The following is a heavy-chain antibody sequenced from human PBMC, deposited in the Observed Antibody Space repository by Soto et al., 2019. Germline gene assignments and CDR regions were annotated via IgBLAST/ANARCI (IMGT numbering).Heavy chain of an antibody. CDR3: AKQALGPTVFDS. D-gene: IGHD1-26*01. J-gene: IGHJ4*02. CDR2: ISYAVICL. CDR1: GFTFSSFG. Sequence: QVQLVESGGGVVQPGRSLRLSCAASGFTFSSFGIHWVRQAPGMGLEWVSTISYAVICLFYANSVKGRFTISRDNVKNTLYLQMNSLRAEDTAVYYCAKQALGPTVFDSWGQGTLVTVSS. V-gene: IGHV3-30*18.